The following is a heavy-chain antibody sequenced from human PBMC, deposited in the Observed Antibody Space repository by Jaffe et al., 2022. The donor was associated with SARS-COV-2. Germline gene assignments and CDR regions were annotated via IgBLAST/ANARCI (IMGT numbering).Heavy chain of an antibody. CDR1: GYTFTSYA. J-gene: IGHJ4*02. CDR3: ARGHNGVGICGGDCFTFDY. V-gene: IGHV7-4-1*02. D-gene: IGHD2-21*02. Sequence: QVQLVQSGSELKKPGASVKVSCKASGYTFTSYAMNWVRQAPGQGLEWMGWINTNTGNPTYAQGFTGRFVFSLDTSVSTAYLQISSLKAEDTAVYYCARGHNGVGICGGDCFTFDYWGQGTLVTVSS. CDR2: INTNTGNP.